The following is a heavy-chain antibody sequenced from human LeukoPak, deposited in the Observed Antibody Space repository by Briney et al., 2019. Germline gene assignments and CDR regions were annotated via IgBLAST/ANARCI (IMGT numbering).Heavy chain of an antibody. D-gene: IGHD4-17*01. CDR1: GFTFRSYA. Sequence: PGGSLRLSCTASGFTFRSYALTWVRQAPGMGPEWVGFISSTAYGGTAEYAASVRGRFTISRDDSKSIAFLQMNSLKTEDTAMYYCSRGAVPPDYWGQRTLVTVSS. CDR2: ISSTAYGGTA. V-gene: IGHV3-49*04. J-gene: IGHJ4*02. CDR3: SRGAVPPDY.